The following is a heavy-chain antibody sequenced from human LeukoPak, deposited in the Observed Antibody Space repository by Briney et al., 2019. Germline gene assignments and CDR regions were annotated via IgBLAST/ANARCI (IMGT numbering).Heavy chain of an antibody. CDR2: INHSGST. Sequence: PSETLSLTCTVSGGSISSHYWSWIRQPPGKGLEWIGEINHSGSTNYNPSLKSRVTISVDTSKNQFSLKLSSVTAADTAMYYCASLQTYYDYVWGNYWGQGTLVTVSS. CDR1: GGSISSHY. J-gene: IGHJ4*02. V-gene: IGHV4-34*01. CDR3: ASLQTYYDYVWGNY. D-gene: IGHD3-16*01.